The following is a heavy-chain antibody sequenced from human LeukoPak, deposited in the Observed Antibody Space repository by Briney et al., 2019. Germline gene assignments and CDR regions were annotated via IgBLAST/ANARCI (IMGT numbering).Heavy chain of an antibody. J-gene: IGHJ5*02. CDR2: ISASSGAT. V-gene: IGHV3-23*01. CDR3: VKKGNSWSPRFDP. CDR1: GFTFSRSD. Sequence: PGGSLRLSCEASGFTFSRSDMIWVRQAPRKGLEWVSIISASSGATFYADSVRGRFTISRDSSDNILYLQLNSLRAEDTALYHCVKKGNSWSPRFDPWGQGTLVTVSS. D-gene: IGHD6-13*01.